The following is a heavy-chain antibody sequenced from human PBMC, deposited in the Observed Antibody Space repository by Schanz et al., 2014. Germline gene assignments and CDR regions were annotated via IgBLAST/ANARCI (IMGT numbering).Heavy chain of an antibody. CDR2: ISVYNHNK. D-gene: IGHD3-3*01. Sequence: QVQLVQSGAEVKKPGASVKVSCKASGYTFTSYGISWVRQAPGQGLEWMGWISVYNHNKEYDQKFQGRGSMTWDTSTSTAYLDLSRLRSEDTGVYYCARALKGKVAIFGVIAAQNYYYMDVWGKGTTVTVSS. V-gene: IGHV1-18*01. CDR1: GYTFTSYG. CDR3: ARALKGKVAIFGVIAAQNYYYMDV. J-gene: IGHJ6*03.